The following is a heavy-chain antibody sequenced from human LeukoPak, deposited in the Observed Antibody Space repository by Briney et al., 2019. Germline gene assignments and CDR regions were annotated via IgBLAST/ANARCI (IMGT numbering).Heavy chain of an antibody. CDR1: GYTFTGYF. V-gene: IGHV1-2*02. D-gene: IGHD1-26*01. CDR3: ARGSYSGSYLSDY. Sequence: ASVKVSCKASGYTFTGYFIHWVRQASGQGLEWMGWINTKSGGTDSAHKFQGRVTITRNTSISTAYMEVSSLRSEDTAVYYCARGSYSGSYLSDYWGQGTLVTFSS. CDR2: INTKSGGT. J-gene: IGHJ4*02.